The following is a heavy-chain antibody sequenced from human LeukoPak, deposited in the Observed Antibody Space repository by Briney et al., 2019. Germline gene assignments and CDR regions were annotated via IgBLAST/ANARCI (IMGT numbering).Heavy chain of an antibody. CDR3: ARLKARDAFDI. CDR1: GGSIGSYS. J-gene: IGHJ3*02. Sequence: SETLSLTCTVSGGSIGSYSWNWIRQSPGTGLEWIGYVYYSGSTMYSPSLRSRVTISVDTSKNQFSLKLSSVTAADTAVYYCARLKARDAFDIWGQGTMVTVSS. CDR2: VYYSGST. V-gene: IGHV4-59*08.